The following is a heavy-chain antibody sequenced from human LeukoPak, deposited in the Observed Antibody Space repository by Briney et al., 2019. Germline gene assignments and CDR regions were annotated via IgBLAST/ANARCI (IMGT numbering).Heavy chain of an antibody. J-gene: IGHJ6*02. D-gene: IGHD6-19*01. V-gene: IGHV4-59*02. CDR1: GGPVSSYY. CDR3: ASNRLLGGWYPGRYGMDV. Sequence: PSETLSLTCTVSGGPVSSYYWTWIRQPPGKGLEWIGYIHYSENINYNPSLQSRVIMSVDTSKNQVTLKLSSVTAADTAVYYCASNRLLGGWYPGRYGMDVWGQGTTVIVSS. CDR2: IHYSENI.